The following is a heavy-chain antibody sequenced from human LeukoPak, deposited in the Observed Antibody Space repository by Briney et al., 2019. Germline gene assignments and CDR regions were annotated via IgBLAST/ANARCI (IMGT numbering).Heavy chain of an antibody. V-gene: IGHV3-7*01. J-gene: IGHJ4*02. CDR2: IKQDGSEK. D-gene: IGHD3-9*01. CDR1: GFTFSSYW. CDR3: ARDPYAYDILTGRL. Sequence: GGSLRLSCAAPGFTFSSYWMSGVGQAPGKGLERVANIKQDGSEKYYVDSVKGRFTISRDNAKNSLYLQMNSLRAEDTAVYYCARDPYAYDILTGRLWGQGTLVTVSS.